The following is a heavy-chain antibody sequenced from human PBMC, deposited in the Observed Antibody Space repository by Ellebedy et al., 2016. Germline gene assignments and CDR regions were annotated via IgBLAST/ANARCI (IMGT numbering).Heavy chain of an antibody. V-gene: IGHV3-53*01. Sequence: GESLKISCAASGFTVSSSYVSWVRQAPGKGLEWVSMTSPGGTMHYADYVKGRFTISRDNSKNTLSLQMNSLTADDTAVYFCVKSGHRYAWSYWGQGTLVTVSS. CDR3: VKSGHRYAWSY. CDR1: GFTVSSSY. D-gene: IGHD5-18*01. J-gene: IGHJ4*02. CDR2: TSPGGTM.